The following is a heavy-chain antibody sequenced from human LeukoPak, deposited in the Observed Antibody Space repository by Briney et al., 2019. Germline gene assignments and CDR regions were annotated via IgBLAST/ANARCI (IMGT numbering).Heavy chain of an antibody. CDR3: AKVLPPWGGSYYNVCYYYYGMDV. CDR2: ISGSGGST. Sequence: GGSLRLSCAASGFTFSSYAMSWVRQAPGKGLEWVSAISGSGGSTYYADSVKGRFTISRDNSKNTLYLQMNSLRAEDTAVYYCAKVLPPWGGSYYNVCYYYYGMDVWGQGTTVTVSS. V-gene: IGHV3-23*01. J-gene: IGHJ6*02. D-gene: IGHD3-10*01. CDR1: GFTFSSYA.